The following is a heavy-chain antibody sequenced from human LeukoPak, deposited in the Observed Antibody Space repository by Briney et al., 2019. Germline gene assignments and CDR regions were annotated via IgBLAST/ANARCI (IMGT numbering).Heavy chain of an antibody. J-gene: IGHJ4*02. CDR2: IYHSGST. CDR3: AIEAGSGYYY. Sequence: SRTLSLTCAVSGGSISSGGYSWSWIRQPPGKGLEWIGYIYHSGSTYYNPSLKSRVTISVDRSKNQFSLKLSSVTAADTAVYYCAIEAGSGYYYWGQGTLATVSS. V-gene: IGHV4-30-2*01. D-gene: IGHD3-22*01. CDR1: GGSISSGGYS.